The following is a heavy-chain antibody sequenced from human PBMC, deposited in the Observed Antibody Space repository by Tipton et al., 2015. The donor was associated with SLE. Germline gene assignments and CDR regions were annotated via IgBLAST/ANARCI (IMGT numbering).Heavy chain of an antibody. CDR3: ARGSTIFGVVIKYFDY. D-gene: IGHD3-3*01. CDR2: INHSGIT. Sequence: SLTCAVYGGSFSGYYWSWIRQPPGKGLEWIGEINHSGITNYNPSLKSRVTISVDTSKNQFSLRLSSVTAADTAVYYCARGSTIFGVVIKYFDYWSQGTLVTVSS. CDR1: GGSFSGYY. J-gene: IGHJ4*02. V-gene: IGHV4-34*01.